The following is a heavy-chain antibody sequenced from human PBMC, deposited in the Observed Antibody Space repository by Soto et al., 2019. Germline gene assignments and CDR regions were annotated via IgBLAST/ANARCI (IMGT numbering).Heavy chain of an antibody. CDR3: ARRYHARSGYYSIVAP. V-gene: IGHV4-39*01. CDR1: GDSVSSSRYY. D-gene: IGHD3-22*01. J-gene: IGHJ5*02. CDR2: IYYSGST. Sequence: SETLSLTCSVSGDSVSSSRYYWDWIRQPPGKGLEWIGTIYYSGSTYYNPSLKSRVTTSVDTSKNQFSLKLSSVTAADTAICYCARRYHARSGYYSIVAPWGQKTLVTVSS.